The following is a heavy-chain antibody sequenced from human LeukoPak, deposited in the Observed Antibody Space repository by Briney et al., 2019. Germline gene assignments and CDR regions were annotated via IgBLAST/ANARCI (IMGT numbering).Heavy chain of an antibody. CDR1: GFTFSSYS. D-gene: IGHD6-13*01. CDR3: ARDQRSGIAAYGMDV. J-gene: IGHJ6*02. CDR2: ISSSSSI. Sequence: GGSLRLSCIASGFTFSSYSMNWVRQAPGKGLEWVSYISSSSSIYYADSVKGRFTISRDNAKTSLYLQMNSLRDEDTAVYYCARDQRSGIAAYGMDVWGQGTTVIVSS. V-gene: IGHV3-48*02.